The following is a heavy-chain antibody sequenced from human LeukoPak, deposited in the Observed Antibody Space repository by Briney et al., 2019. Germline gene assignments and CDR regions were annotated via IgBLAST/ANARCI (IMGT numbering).Heavy chain of an antibody. Sequence: GGSLRLSCAASGFTFSSYAMSWVRQAPGKGLEWVLAISGSGGSTYYADSVKGRFTISRDNSKNTLYLQMNSLRAEDTAVYHCAKAASGWYYIDYWGQGTLVTVSS. D-gene: IGHD6-19*01. V-gene: IGHV3-23*01. CDR1: GFTFSSYA. CDR3: AKAASGWYYIDY. CDR2: ISGSGGST. J-gene: IGHJ4*02.